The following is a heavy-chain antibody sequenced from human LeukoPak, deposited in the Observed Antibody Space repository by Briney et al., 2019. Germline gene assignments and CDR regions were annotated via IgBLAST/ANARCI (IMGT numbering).Heavy chain of an antibody. V-gene: IGHV3-66*01. D-gene: IGHD3-22*01. CDR3: ARDYYYDSSGYYYEDY. J-gene: IGHJ4*02. CDR2: IYSGGST. CDR1: GFTVSSNY. Sequence: PGGSLRLSCAASGFTVSSNYMSWVRQAPGKGLEWVSVIYSGGSTYYADSVKGRFTISRDNSKNTLYLQMNSLRAEDTAVYYCARDYYYDSSGYYYEDYWGQGTLVTVSS.